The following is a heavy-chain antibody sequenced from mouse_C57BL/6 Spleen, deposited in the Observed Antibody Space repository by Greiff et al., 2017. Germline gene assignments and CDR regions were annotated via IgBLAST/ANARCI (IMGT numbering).Heavy chain of an antibody. CDR3: ARTGSSYVFDY. J-gene: IGHJ2*01. V-gene: IGHV14-2*01. Sequence: VQLQQSGAELVKPGASVKLSCTASGFNIKDYYMHWVKQRTEQGLEWIGRIDPEDGETKYAPKFPGKATITADTSSNTAYLQLSSLTSEDTADYYCARTGSSYVFDYWGQGTTLTVSS. CDR2: IDPEDGET. CDR1: GFNIKDYY. D-gene: IGHD1-1*01.